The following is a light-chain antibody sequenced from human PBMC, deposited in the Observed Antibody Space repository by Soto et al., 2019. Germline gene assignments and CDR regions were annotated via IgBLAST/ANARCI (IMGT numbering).Light chain of an antibody. V-gene: IGKV3-20*01. J-gene: IGKJ5*01. CDR2: GAS. CDR3: QQYGTSPIT. Sequence: EIVLTQSPGTLSLSPGERATLSCRASESVSTNLAWYQQKAGQAPRLLIYGASSRATGIPDRFSGSGSGTDFTLTISRLDPEDFAVYYCQQYGTSPITFGQGTRLEIK. CDR1: ESVSTN.